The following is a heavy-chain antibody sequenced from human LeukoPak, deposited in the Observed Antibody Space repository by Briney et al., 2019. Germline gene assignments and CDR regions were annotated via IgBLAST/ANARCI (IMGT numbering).Heavy chain of an antibody. CDR1: GGSISSYY. Sequence: SETLSLTCTVSGGSISSYYWSWIRQPAGKGLEWIGRIYTSGSTNYNPSLKSRVTISADKSKNQFSLKLSSVTAADTAVYYCAREGGGIVGATTSPHFDYWGQGTLVTVSS. V-gene: IGHV4-4*07. D-gene: IGHD1-26*01. CDR3: AREGGGIVGATTSPHFDY. J-gene: IGHJ4*02. CDR2: IYTSGST.